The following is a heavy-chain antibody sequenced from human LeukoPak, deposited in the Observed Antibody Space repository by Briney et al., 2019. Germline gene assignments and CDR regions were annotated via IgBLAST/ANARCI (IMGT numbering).Heavy chain of an antibody. CDR3: AELGITMIGGV. V-gene: IGHV3-21*01. Sequence: PGGSLRLSCAASEFTFSGYSMNWVRQAPGKGLEWVSSISSSSSYIYYADSVKGRFTISRDNAKNSLYLQMNSLRAEDTAVYYCAELGITMIGGVWGKGTTVTISS. J-gene: IGHJ6*04. CDR2: ISSSSSYI. CDR1: EFTFSGYS. D-gene: IGHD3-10*02.